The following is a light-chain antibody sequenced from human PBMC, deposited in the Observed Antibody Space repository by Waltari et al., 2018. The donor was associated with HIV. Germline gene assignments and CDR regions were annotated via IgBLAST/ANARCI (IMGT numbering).Light chain of an antibody. J-gene: IGLJ3*02. CDR1: TSNIGAGYD. V-gene: IGLV1-40*01. CDR3: QSYDSSLSGSWV. CDR2: GNT. Sequence: QSVLTQPPSVSGAPGQRVSISCTGSTSNIGAGYDVHWYHQVPGTAPKLLNFGNTNRPSGVPDRISGSKSGTSASLAISGLRADDEAYYYCQSYDSSLSGSWVFGGGTKLTVL.